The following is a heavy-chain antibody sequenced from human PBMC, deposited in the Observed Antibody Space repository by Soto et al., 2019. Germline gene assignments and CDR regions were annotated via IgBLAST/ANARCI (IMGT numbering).Heavy chain of an antibody. V-gene: IGHV5-51*01. J-gene: IGHJ3*02. D-gene: IGHD3-10*01. CDR2: IYPGDSDT. CDR3: ARQGGIRYYGSGSYAFDI. CDR1: GYSFTSYW. Sequence: GESLKISCKGSGYSFTSYWIGWVRQMPGKGLEWMGIIYPGDSDTRYSPSFQGQVTISADKSISTAYLQWSSLKASDTAMYYCARQGGIRYYGSGSYAFDIWGQGTMVTVSS.